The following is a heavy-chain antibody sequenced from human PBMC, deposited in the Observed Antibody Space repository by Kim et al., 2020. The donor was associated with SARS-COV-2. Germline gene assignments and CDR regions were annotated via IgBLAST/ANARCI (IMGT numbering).Heavy chain of an antibody. CDR3: AHRQGSPRTPDIVAPGSPPFDS. CDR2: IYWDDDK. Sequence: SGPTLVNPTQTLTLTCTFSGFSLSTSGVGVGWIRQPPGKALEWLALIYWDDDKRYSPSLKSRLTITKDTSKNQVVLTMTNMDRVDTARYYCAHRQGSPRTPDIVAPGSPPFDSWGQGTLVTVSS. CDR1: GFSLSTSGVG. D-gene: IGHD6-13*01. V-gene: IGHV2-5*02. J-gene: IGHJ4*02.